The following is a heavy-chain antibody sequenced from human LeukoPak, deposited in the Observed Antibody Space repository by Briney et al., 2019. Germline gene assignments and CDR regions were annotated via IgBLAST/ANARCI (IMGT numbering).Heavy chain of an antibody. J-gene: IGHJ4*02. Sequence: SETLSLTCTVSGGSISSYYWSWIRQPPGKGLEWIGYIYYSGSTNYNPSLKSRVTISVDTSKNQFSLKLSSVTAADTAVYFCARSYYVWGIYKSWGQGTLVTVPS. D-gene: IGHD3-16*01. V-gene: IGHV4-59*01. CDR3: ARSYYVWGIYKS. CDR2: IYYSGST. CDR1: GGSISSYY.